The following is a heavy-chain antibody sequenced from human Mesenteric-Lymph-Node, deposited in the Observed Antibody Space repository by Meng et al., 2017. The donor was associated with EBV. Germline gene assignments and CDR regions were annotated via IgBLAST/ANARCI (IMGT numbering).Heavy chain of an antibody. V-gene: IGHV4-30-2*06. CDR2: VHHSGLT. CDR3: AGGDYVNQINY. J-gene: IGHJ4*02. Sequence: QLQLQESGSGLVKPSQTLSLTCTVSGGSVNSGGYSWSWIRQSPEKGLEWIGYVHHSGLTYYNPSLETRVIISLERSKNQFSLKLTSVTAADTAVYYCAGGDYVNQINYWGQGTLVTVSS. D-gene: IGHD4-17*01. CDR1: GGSVNSGGYS.